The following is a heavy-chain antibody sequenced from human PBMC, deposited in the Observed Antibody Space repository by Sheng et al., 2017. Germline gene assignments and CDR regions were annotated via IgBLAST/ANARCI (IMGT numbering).Heavy chain of an antibody. CDR3: ARDQGDGYNQIDY. CDR2: ISYDGSNK. J-gene: IGHJ4*02. CDR1: GFIFNNYA. D-gene: IGHD5-12*01. V-gene: IGHV3-30*04. Sequence: VQLVESGGGVVQPGRSLRLSCAASGFIFNNYAMHWVRQAPGKGLECVGVISYDGSNKHYADPVKGRFSISRDNSKNTLYLQMNSLRAEDTAVYYCARDQGDGYNQIDYWGQGTLVTVSS.